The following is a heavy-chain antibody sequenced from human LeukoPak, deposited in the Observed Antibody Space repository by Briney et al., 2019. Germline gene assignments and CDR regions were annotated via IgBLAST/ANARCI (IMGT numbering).Heavy chain of an antibody. CDR2: INHSGST. J-gene: IGHJ3*01. V-gene: IGHV4-34*01. CDR1: GVSFSGYY. CDR3: ARATSYYDILTGYRELHN. D-gene: IGHD3-9*01. Sequence: SETLSLTCAVYGVSFSGYYWSWIRQPPGKGLEWLGEINHSGSTNYNPSLKSRVTISVDTSKNQFSLKLSSVTAADTAVYYCARATSYYDILTGYRELHNWGQGTMVTVSS.